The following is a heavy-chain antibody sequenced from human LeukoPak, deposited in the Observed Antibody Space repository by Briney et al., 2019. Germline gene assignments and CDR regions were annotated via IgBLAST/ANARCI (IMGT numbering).Heavy chain of an antibody. D-gene: IGHD4-17*01. CDR3: ASDDYGDYEDGFDI. CDR2: ISSTSTYI. Sequence: GGSLRLSCAASGFSSSDFYMSWIRQAPGKGLEWVSSISSTSTYINYADSVKGRFTISRDNAKKSLYLQMNGLRGEDTAMYYCASDDYGDYEDGFDIWGQGTMVTVSS. V-gene: IGHV3-11*06. CDR1: GFSSSDFY. J-gene: IGHJ3*02.